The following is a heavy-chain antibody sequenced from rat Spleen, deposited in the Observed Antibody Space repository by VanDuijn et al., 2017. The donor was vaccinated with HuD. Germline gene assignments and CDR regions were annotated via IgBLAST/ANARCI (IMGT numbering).Heavy chain of an antibody. J-gene: IGHJ2*01. CDR1: GFTFSDYY. CDR2: INYEGSST. V-gene: IGHV5-22*01. CDR3: TKYILADY. Sequence: EVQLVESGGALVQPGRSMNLSCAASGFTFSDYYMAWVRQAPKKGLEWVASINYEGSSTYYGDSVKGRFTISRDNAKSTLYLQMDSLMAKDTATYYCTKYILADYWGQGVKVTFSS. D-gene: IGHD4-2*01.